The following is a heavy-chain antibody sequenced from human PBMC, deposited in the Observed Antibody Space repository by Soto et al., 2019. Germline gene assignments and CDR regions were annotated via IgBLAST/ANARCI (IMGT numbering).Heavy chain of an antibody. CDR3: ARDYKYYDFWSGYFRTYDAFDI. CDR1: GFTFSDYY. D-gene: IGHD3-3*01. V-gene: IGHV3-11*01. CDR2: ISSSGSTI. Sequence: QVQLVESGGGLVKPGGSLRLSCAASGFTFSDYYMSWIRQAPGKGLEWVSYISSSGSTIYYADSVKGRFTISRDNAKNSLYLQMNSLRAEETAVYYCARDYKYYDFWSGYFRTYDAFDIWGQGTMVTVSS. J-gene: IGHJ3*02.